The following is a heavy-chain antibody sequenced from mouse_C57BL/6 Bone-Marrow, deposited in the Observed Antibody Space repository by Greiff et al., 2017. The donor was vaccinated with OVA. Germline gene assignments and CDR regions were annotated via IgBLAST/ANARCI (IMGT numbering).Heavy chain of an antibody. V-gene: IGHV1-72*01. CDR2: IDPNSGGT. CDR3: ARVRKITTVVDSYYFDY. CDR1: GYTFTSYW. J-gene: IGHJ2*01. Sequence: VQLQQPGAELVMPGASVKLSCKASGYTFTSYWMHWVKQRPGRGLEWIGRIDPNSGGTKYNEKFKSKATLTVDKPSSTAYMQLSSLTSEDSAVYYCARVRKITTVVDSYYFDYWGQGTTLTVSS. D-gene: IGHD1-1*01.